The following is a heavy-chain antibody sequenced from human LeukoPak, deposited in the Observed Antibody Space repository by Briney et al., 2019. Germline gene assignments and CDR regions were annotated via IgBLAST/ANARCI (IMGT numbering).Heavy chain of an antibody. J-gene: IGHJ4*02. CDR2: ISPYNGNT. CDR1: GYSFTSYA. V-gene: IGHV1-18*01. Sequence: ASLKVSCKASGYSFTSYALSWVRQAPGQGPEWMGWISPYNGNTNYAQKLQGRVTMTTDTSTSTAYMELRSLRSDDTAVYYCARGGIVATMSFPVPDYWGQGTLVTVSS. CDR3: ARGGIVATMSFPVPDY. D-gene: IGHD5-12*01.